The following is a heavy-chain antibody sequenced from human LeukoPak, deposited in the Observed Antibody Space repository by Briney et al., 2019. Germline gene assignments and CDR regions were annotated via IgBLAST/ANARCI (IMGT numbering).Heavy chain of an antibody. Sequence: HSGGSLRLSCAASGFTFSSYWMHWVRQAPGQGLVWVSRMNPDGSSTSYADSVKGRFTISRDNAKNTLYLQLNSLRVEDTAVYYCARHSFGAHWFFDLWGRGTLVTVSS. CDR3: ARHSFGAHWFFDL. V-gene: IGHV3-74*01. CDR1: GFTFSSYW. D-gene: IGHD2-15*01. CDR2: MNPDGSST. J-gene: IGHJ2*01.